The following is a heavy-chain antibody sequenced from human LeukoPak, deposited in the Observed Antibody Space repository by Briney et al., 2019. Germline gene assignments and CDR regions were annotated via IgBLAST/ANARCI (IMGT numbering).Heavy chain of an antibody. CDR2: ISYSGST. D-gene: IGHD6-19*01. Sequence: SETLSLTCTVSGGSISSSSYYWGWIRQPPGKGLEWIGTISYSGSTYYNPSLKSRIIISVDTSKNQFSLKVSSVTAADTAVYYCARLSRVAGRLNGIDPWGQGILVTVSS. CDR3: ARLSRVAGRLNGIDP. J-gene: IGHJ5*02. CDR1: GGSISSSSYY. V-gene: IGHV4-39*01.